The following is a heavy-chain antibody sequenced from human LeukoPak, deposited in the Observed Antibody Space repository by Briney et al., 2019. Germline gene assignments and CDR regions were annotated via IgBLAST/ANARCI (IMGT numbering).Heavy chain of an antibody. D-gene: IGHD3-9*01. Sequence: GGSLRLSCAGSGFAVSSHYMSWVRQAPGKGLEWVSVIYGADSTHYADSVKGRFTISRGNSKNTLYLQMNSLKAEDTAVYYCARDSGPFDLLLSFDWWGQGTLVTVSS. CDR2: IYGADST. V-gene: IGHV3-66*01. CDR1: GFAVSSHY. CDR3: ARDSGPFDLLLSFDW. J-gene: IGHJ4*02.